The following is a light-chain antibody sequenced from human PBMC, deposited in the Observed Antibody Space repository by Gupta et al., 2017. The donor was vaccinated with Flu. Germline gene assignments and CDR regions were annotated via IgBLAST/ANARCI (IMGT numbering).Light chain of an antibody. CDR1: SSDIGAYNY. J-gene: IGLJ3*02. V-gene: IGLV2-14*01. CDR3: SSYTGSGTG. Sequence: SALTQPASVSGSPGPSITLSCTGTSSDIGAYNYVSWYQQHPNKAPKLMIYEVSNRPSGVSNRFSGSKSGNTASLTIAGRQAEDEADYYCSSYTGSGTGFGGGTKVAVL. CDR2: EVS.